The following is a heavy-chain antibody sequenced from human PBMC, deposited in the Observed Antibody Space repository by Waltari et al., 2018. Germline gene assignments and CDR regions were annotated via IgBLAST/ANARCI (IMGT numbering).Heavy chain of an antibody. CDR3: AKDRNPPSGSSWYTSLDY. J-gene: IGHJ4*02. CDR1: GFTFSSYG. Sequence: QVQLVESGGGVVQPGRSLRLSCAASGFTFSSYGMHWVRQAPGKGLEWVAVISYDGSNKYYADSVKGRFTIARDNSKNTLYLQMNSLRAEDTAVYYCAKDRNPPSGSSWYTSLDYWGQGTLVTVSS. CDR2: ISYDGSNK. D-gene: IGHD6-13*01. V-gene: IGHV3-30*18.